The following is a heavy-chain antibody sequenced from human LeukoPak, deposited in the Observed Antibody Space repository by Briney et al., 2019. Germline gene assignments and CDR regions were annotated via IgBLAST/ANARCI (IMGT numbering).Heavy chain of an antibody. J-gene: IGHJ6*02. CDR3: ARGEKISGYSGYDYYYYGMDV. V-gene: IGHV1-2*02. Sequence: VASVKVSCKASGYTFTGYYMNWVRQAPGQGLEWMGWINPNSGGTNYAQKFQGRVTMTRDTSISTAYMELSRLRSDDTAVYYCARGEKISGYSGYDYYYYGMDVWGQGTTVTVSS. D-gene: IGHD5-12*01. CDR1: GYTFTGYY. CDR2: INPNSGGT.